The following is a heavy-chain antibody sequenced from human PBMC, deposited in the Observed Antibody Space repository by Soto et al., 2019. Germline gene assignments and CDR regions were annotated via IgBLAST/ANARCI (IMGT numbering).Heavy chain of an antibody. CDR2: IIPIFGTA. CDR1: GGTFSSYA. J-gene: IGHJ5*02. Sequence: QVQLVQSGAEVKKPGSSVKVSCKASGGTFSSYAISWVRQAAGAGLEWMGGIIPIFGTANYAQKFQGRVTITADESTSTAYMEQRSLRSEDTAVYYCARDDSSSWYLDSGWFDPWGQGTLVTVSS. CDR3: ARDDSSSWYLDSGWFDP. V-gene: IGHV1-69*12. D-gene: IGHD6-13*01.